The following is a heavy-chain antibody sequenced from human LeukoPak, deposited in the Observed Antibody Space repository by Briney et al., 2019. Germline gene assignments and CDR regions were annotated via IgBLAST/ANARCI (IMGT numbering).Heavy chain of an antibody. J-gene: IGHJ4*02. D-gene: IGHD1-26*01. CDR1: GGSISSYY. CDR2: INISGST. CDR3: ARERTLSGSFFDY. V-gene: IGHV4-4*07. Sequence: SETLSLTCTVSGGSISSYYWSWIRQPAGKGLEWIGRINISGSTNYNPSLKSRVTISLDTSKNQFPVRLSSVTAADTAVYYCARERTLSGSFFDYGGQGTLVTVSS.